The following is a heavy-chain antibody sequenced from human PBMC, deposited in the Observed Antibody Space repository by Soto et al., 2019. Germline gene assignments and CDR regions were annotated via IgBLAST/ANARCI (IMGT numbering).Heavy chain of an antibody. D-gene: IGHD2-15*01. Sequence: SESLSLTCAVYGGSFSGYYWCWIRQPPGKGMEWNGEINHRGSTNYNTYLKRRVTISVDTSKTQSSLKLRSGTAADMAGYFCARVRGTIYYSYGIKVRGQGTTDTFPS. V-gene: IGHV4-34*01. CDR2: INHRGST. CDR1: GGSFSGYY. CDR3: ARVRGTIYYSYGIKV. J-gene: IGHJ6*02.